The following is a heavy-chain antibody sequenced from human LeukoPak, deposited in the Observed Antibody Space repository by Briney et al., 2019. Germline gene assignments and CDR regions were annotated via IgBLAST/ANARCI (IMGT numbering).Heavy chain of an antibody. CDR1: GGSSSGYY. CDR3: ARDDPNMVWGGPTE. CDR2: INHSGST. J-gene: IGHJ4*02. V-gene: IGHV4-34*01. D-gene: IGHD3-10*01. Sequence: SETLSLTCAVYGGSSSGYYWSWIRQPPGKGLEWIGEINHSGSTNYNPSLKSRVTISVDAPKNQASLKLSSVTAADTAVYYCARDDPNMVWGGPTEWGQGTLVTVSS.